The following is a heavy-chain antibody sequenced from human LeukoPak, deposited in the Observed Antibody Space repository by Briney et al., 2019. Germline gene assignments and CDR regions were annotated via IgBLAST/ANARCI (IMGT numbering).Heavy chain of an antibody. J-gene: IGHJ4*02. CDR2: ISSSGAST. D-gene: IGHD6-25*01. V-gene: IGHV3-23*01. CDR1: GFPFSVYA. CDR3: AKSLDRHSSGDNFDY. Sequence: PGGSLRLSCAASGFPFSVYAMSWVRQAPGKGLEWVSLISSSGASTYYADSVKGRFTISRDNSKHTLYLQMNGLRAEDTAVYFCAKSLDRHSSGDNFDYWGQGTLVTVSS.